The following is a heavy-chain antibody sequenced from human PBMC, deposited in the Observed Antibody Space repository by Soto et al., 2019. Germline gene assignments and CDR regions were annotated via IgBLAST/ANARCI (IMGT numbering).Heavy chain of an antibody. CDR1: GYDFTNYW. CDR2: IYPGDSDI. D-gene: IGHD2-21*01. Sequence: GESLKISCKASGYDFTNYWIAWVRQTPGRGLEWMGMIYPGDSDIRYNPSFRGRVTISADKSITSAFVQWGGLKASDSAIYYCARFRAPRRQMISMSFSHKHYFNHWGRGTPVTVSS. J-gene: IGHJ4*02. CDR3: ARFRAPRRQMISMSFSHKHYFNH. V-gene: IGHV5-51*01.